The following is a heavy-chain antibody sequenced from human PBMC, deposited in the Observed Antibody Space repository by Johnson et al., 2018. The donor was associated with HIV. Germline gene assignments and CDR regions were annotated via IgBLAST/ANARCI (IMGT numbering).Heavy chain of an antibody. Sequence: QMQLVESGGGLVQPGGSLRLSCAASGFTFSSYAMHWVRQAPGKGLEWVSVISYDGSNKYYADSVKGRFTSSRDNSKNTLYLQMNSLRTEETAMYYCAKGQSSGYPKDAFDIWGRGTIVTISS. CDR2: ISYDGSNK. D-gene: IGHD3-22*01. CDR1: GFTFSSYA. V-gene: IGHV3-30-3*01. CDR3: AKGQSSGYPKDAFDI. J-gene: IGHJ3*02.